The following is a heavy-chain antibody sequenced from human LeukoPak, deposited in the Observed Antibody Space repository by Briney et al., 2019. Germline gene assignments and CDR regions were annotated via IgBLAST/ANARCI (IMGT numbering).Heavy chain of an antibody. CDR2: NSGNT. V-gene: IGHV4-39*07. D-gene: IGHD5-24*01. CDR1: SGSISNYYYY. Sequence: SETLSLTCTVSSGSISNYYYYWGWIRQPPGKGLEWIGSNSGNTYYNPSLKSRVTISIDTSKNQFSLKVTSMTAADTAVYYCARNYNRFYYYMDVWGKGTTVTVSS. CDR3: ARNYNRFYYYMDV. J-gene: IGHJ6*03.